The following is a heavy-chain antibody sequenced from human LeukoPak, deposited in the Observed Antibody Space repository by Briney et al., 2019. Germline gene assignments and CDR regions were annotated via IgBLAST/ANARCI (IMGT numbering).Heavy chain of an antibody. V-gene: IGHV3-33*01. Sequence: PGGSLRLSCAASGFTFSSYGVHWVRQAPGKGLEWVAVIWYDGSNKYYADSVKGRFTISRDNSKNALYLQMNSLRAEDTAVYYCARVKYCSSSSCYSTFDYWGQGTLVTVSS. CDR3: ARVKYCSSSSCYSTFDY. CDR2: IWYDGSNK. CDR1: GFTFSSYG. D-gene: IGHD2-2*01. J-gene: IGHJ4*02.